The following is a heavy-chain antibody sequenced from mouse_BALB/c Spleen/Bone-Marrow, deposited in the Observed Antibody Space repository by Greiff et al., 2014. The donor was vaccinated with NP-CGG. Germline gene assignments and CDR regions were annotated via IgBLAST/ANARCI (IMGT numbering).Heavy chain of an antibody. J-gene: IGHJ3*01. CDR3: AGPAWFAY. Sequence: EVQLQQSGPELVKPGASVKMSCKASGYTFTSYVMHWVKQKPGQGLEWIGFISPFNGGAKYNEKFRGKATLTSDKSSSTAYMELSRLTSEDSAVYYCAGPAWFAYWGRGTLVTVSA. V-gene: IGHV1-14*01. CDR1: GYTFTSYV. CDR2: ISPFNGGA.